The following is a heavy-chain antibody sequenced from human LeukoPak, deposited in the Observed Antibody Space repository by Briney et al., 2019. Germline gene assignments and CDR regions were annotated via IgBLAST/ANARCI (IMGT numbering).Heavy chain of an antibody. CDR2: IRYDGSNK. CDR3: AKDRPKWELLPRNEYYFDY. CDR1: GFTFSSYG. V-gene: IGHV3-30*02. D-gene: IGHD1-26*01. Sequence: PGGSLRLSCAASGFTFSSYGMHWVRQAPGKGLEWVAFIRYDGSNKYYADSVKGRFTISRDNSKNSLYLQMNSLRAEDTAVYYCAKDRPKWELLPRNEYYFDYWGQGTLVTVSS. J-gene: IGHJ4*02.